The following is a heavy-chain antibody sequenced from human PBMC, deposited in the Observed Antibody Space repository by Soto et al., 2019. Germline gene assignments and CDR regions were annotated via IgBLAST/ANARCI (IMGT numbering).Heavy chain of an antibody. V-gene: IGHV3-11*06. CDR2: ITSSGTYT. CDR1: GFTFSDYY. CDR3: ALSGYSSALFDY. J-gene: IGHJ4*02. Sequence: GGSLRLSCSLSGFTFSDYYMSWIRQAPGKGLEWISYITSSGTYTMYADSVKGRFTISRDNAKNSLYLQMNSLRAEDTAVYYCALSGYSSALFDYWGQGTLVTVSS. D-gene: IGHD6-19*01.